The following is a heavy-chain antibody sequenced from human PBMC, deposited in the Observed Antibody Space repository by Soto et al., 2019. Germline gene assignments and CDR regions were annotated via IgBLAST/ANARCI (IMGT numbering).Heavy chain of an antibody. J-gene: IGHJ5*02. D-gene: IGHD2-15*01. CDR1: GYTFTRYT. CDR2: INPDNGNT. Sequence: QVQLVQSGAEVKKPGASVKISCKASGYTFTRYTMNWVRQAPGQRLEWMGWINPDNGNTKSSQKFQDRVIITSDTSATTADLDLSSLRSEDTAVYYCARGIATGQLDPWGQGTLVTVSS. CDR3: ARGIATGQLDP. V-gene: IGHV1-3*01.